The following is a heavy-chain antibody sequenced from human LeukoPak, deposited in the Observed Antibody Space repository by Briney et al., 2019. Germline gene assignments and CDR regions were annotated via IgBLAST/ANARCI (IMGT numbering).Heavy chain of an antibody. CDR2: IYSSGST. V-gene: IGHV4-59*01. D-gene: IGHD2/OR15-2a*01. CDR3: SAEVPGPSMPT. CDR1: GGSISSYY. J-gene: IGHJ5*02. Sequence: SETLSHTCTVSGGSISSYYWSWIRQPPGKGLEWIGYIYSSGSTKYNPSLKSRVTISVDTSKNQFSLKLSSLTAADTAVYYCSAEVPGPSMPTWGQGTLVTVSS.